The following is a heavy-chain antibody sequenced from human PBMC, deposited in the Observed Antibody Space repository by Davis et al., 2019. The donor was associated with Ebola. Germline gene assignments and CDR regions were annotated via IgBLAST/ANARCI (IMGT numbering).Heavy chain of an antibody. CDR2: ISYDGSNK. CDR3: ATRRLPFDY. J-gene: IGHJ4*02. Sequence: PGGSLRLSCAASGFTFSSYGMHWVRQAPGKGLEWVAVISYDGSNKYYADSVKGRFTISRDNSKNTLYLQMNSLRAEDTAVYYCATRRLPFDYWGQGTLVTVSS. D-gene: IGHD6-25*01. V-gene: IGHV3-30*03. CDR1: GFTFSSYG.